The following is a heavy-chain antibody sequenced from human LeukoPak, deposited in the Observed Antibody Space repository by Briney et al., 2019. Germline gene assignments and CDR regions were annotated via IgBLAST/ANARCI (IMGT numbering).Heavy chain of an antibody. Sequence: GGSLRLSCAASGFTVSSNYMSWVRQAPGKGLEWVSVIYSGGSTYYADSVKGRFTISRDNSKNTLYLQMNSLRAEDTAVYYCARVGMATTDPFDYWGQGTLVTVSS. J-gene: IGHJ4*02. CDR1: GFTVSSNY. CDR2: IYSGGST. CDR3: ARVGMATTDPFDY. V-gene: IGHV3-53*01. D-gene: IGHD5-24*01.